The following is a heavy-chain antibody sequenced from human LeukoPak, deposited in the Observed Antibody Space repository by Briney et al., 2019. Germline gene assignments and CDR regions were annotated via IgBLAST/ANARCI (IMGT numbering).Heavy chain of an antibody. CDR1: GYTFTSYY. J-gene: IGHJ4*02. CDR2: VNPSGGST. CDR3: ARAFPGEYYFDY. V-gene: IGHV1-46*01. D-gene: IGHD2-21*01. Sequence: ASVKVSCKASGYTFTSYYMHWVRQAPGQGLEWMGIVNPSGGSTSYAQKFQGRVTMTRDTSTSTVYMELSSLRSEDTAVYYCARAFPGEYYFDYWGQGTLVTVSS.